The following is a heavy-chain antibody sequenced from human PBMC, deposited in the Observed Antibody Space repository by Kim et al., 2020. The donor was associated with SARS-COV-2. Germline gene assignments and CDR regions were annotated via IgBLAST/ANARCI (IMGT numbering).Heavy chain of an antibody. D-gene: IGHD3-10*01. V-gene: IGHV1-58*01. CDR2: IVVGSGNT. J-gene: IGHJ4*02. CDR3: AADLYYGSGSPPDF. CDR1: GFTFTSSA. Sequence: SVKVSCKASGFTFTSSAVQWVRQARGQRLEWIGWIVVGSGNTNYAQKFQERVTITRDMSTSTADMELSSLGSEDTAVYYCAADLYYGSGSPPDFWGQGTLVTVSS.